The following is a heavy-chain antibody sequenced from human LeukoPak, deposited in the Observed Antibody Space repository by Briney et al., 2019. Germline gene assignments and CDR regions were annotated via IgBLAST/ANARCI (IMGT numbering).Heavy chain of an antibody. V-gene: IGHV4-34*01. CDR3: AKGGVGGYDLTHFDY. Sequence: SETLSLTCAVYGGSFSGYYWSWIRLPPGKGLEWIGEINHSGSTNYNPSLKSRVTISVDTSKNQFSLKLSSVTAADTAVYYCAKGGVGGYDLTHFDYWGQGTLVTVSS. CDR2: INHSGST. CDR1: GGSFSGYY. J-gene: IGHJ4*02. D-gene: IGHD5-12*01.